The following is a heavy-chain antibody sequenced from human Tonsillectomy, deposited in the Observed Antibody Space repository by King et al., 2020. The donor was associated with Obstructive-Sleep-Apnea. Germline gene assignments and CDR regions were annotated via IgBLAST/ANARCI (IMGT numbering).Heavy chain of an antibody. Sequence: QLVQSGAEVKKPGESLRISCKGSGYNFANYWFGWVRQMPGKGLEWMGIIYPGDSDTTYSPSFQGQVIISADKSISTAYLQWSSLKASDSAVYFCARLSVGSGARRPGLDYWGQGTLVTVSS. CDR2: IYPGDSDT. D-gene: IGHD2-15*01. V-gene: IGHV5-51*01. J-gene: IGHJ4*02. CDR1: GYNFANYW. CDR3: ARLSVGSGARRPGLDY.